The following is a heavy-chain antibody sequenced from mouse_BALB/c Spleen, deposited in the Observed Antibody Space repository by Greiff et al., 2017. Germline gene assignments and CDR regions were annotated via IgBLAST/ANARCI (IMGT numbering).Heavy chain of an antibody. Sequence: QVQLQQPGAELVKPGASVKLSCKASGYTFTSYWMHWVKQRPGQGLEWIGEINPSNGRTNYNEKFKSKATLTVDKSSSTAYMQLSSLTSEDSAVYYCARWGLQFAYWGQGTLVTVSA. V-gene: IGHV1S81*02. CDR2: INPSNGRT. J-gene: IGHJ3*01. D-gene: IGHD2-4*01. CDR1: GYTFTSYW. CDR3: ARWGLQFAY.